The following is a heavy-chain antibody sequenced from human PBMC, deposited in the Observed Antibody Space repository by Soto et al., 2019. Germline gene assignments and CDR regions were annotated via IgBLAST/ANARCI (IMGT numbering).Heavy chain of an antibody. D-gene: IGHD2-2*01. Sequence: QVQLVQSGAEVKKPGSSVKVSCKASGGTFSSYAISWVRQAPGQGLEWMGGLIPIFGTANYAQKFQGRVTITAVESTSKAYMELSSLRSEDTAVYYCARDLGAYCSSTSCYHNWFDPWGQGTLVTVSS. J-gene: IGHJ5*02. V-gene: IGHV1-69*01. CDR1: GGTFSSYA. CDR2: LIPIFGTA. CDR3: ARDLGAYCSSTSCYHNWFDP.